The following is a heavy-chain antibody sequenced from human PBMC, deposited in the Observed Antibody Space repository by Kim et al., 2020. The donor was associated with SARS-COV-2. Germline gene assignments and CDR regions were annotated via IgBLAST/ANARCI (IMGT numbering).Heavy chain of an antibody. CDR2: INAYNGNT. Sequence: ASVKVSCKTSGYTFTSYGISWVRQAPGQGLEWIGWINAYNGNTNSAQKFQDRVTMTTDTSTSTGYMELRSLRSDDTAVYYCARDDQGVSIAYWGQGTPVTVSS. D-gene: IGHD3-10*01. CDR1: GYTFTSYG. V-gene: IGHV1-18*01. J-gene: IGHJ4*02. CDR3: ARDDQGVSIAY.